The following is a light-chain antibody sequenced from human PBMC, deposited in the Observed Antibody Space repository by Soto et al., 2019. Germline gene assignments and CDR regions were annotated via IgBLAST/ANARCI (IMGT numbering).Light chain of an antibody. Sequence: QSVLTQPASVSGAPGQSMSISCTGTGRDIGDYDYVCWGQQHPGKAPKLMIYHVTYRPSGVSHRYSGSKSGNSASLTISGLQADDEADYYCCSLTTSHTSVFGSGTKLTVL. J-gene: IGLJ1*01. CDR1: GRDIGDYDY. V-gene: IGLV2-14*03. CDR3: CSLTTSHTSV. CDR2: HVT.